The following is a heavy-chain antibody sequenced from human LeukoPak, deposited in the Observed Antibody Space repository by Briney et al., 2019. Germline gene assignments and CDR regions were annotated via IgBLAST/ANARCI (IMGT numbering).Heavy chain of an antibody. CDR2: INPSGGST. Sequence: ASVKVSCKASGYTFTSYYMHWVRQAPGQGLEWMGIINPSGGSTSYAQKFQGRVTTTRDMSTSTVYMELSSLRSEDTAVYYCARDPDDSSGYYSLDYWGQGTLVTVSS. CDR1: GYTFTSYY. J-gene: IGHJ4*02. D-gene: IGHD3-22*01. CDR3: ARDPDDSSGYYSLDY. V-gene: IGHV1-46*01.